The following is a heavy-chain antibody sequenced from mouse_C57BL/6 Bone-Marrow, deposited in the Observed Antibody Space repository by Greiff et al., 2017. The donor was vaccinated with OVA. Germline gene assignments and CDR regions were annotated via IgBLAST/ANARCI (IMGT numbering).Heavy chain of an antibody. CDR3: ARSLLLRSPSGAMDY. J-gene: IGHJ4*01. D-gene: IGHD1-1*01. V-gene: IGHV1-64*01. CDR2: IHPNSGST. CDR1: GYTFTSYW. Sequence: VQLQQPGAELVKPGASVKLSCKASGYTFTSYWMHWVKQRPGQGLEWIGMIHPNSGSTNYNEKFKSKATLTVDKSSSTAYMQLSSLTSEDSAVYYCARSLLLRSPSGAMDYWGQGTSVTVSS.